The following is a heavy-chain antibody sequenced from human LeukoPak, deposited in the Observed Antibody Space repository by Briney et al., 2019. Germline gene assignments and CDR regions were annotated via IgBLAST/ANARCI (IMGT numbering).Heavy chain of an antibody. CDR1: GYSFTSYW. D-gene: IGHD3-9*01. CDR3: ARFTTIFTYDY. V-gene: IGHV5-51*01. CDR2: IYPGDSDT. Sequence: GQSLKISCKGSGYSFTSYWIGWVRQMPGKGLEWMGIIYPGDSDTRYSTSFQGQVTIPADKSISTAYLQWSSLKASDTAMYYCARFTTIFTYDYWGQGTLVTVSS. J-gene: IGHJ4*02.